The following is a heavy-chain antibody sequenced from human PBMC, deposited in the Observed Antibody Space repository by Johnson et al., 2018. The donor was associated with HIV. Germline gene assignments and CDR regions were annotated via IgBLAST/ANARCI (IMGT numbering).Heavy chain of an antibody. J-gene: IGHJ3*02. D-gene: IGHD2-21*01. CDR1: GLTFSSYG. Sequence: QVQLVESGGGLVQPGGSLRLSCAASGLTFSSYGMHWVRQAPGKGLEWVAFIRYDGSNKYYADSVKGRFTISRDNSKNTLYLQMNSLRAEDTAVYYCAKDVAFRDDAFDIWGQGTMVTVSS. V-gene: IGHV3-30*02. CDR2: IRYDGSNK. CDR3: AKDVAFRDDAFDI.